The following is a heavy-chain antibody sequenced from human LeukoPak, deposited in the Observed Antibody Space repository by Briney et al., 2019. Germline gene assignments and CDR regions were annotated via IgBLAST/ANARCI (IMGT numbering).Heavy chain of an antibody. CDR2: IIPIFGTV. Sequence: SVKVSCKASVGTFSSYAISWVRQAPGQGLEWMGGIIPIFGTVKYAQKFQGRVTITTDESTNTAYMELSSLRSEDTAVYYCARGRGTRVIGYYYYYYMDVWGKGTTVTVSS. V-gene: IGHV1-69*05. CDR1: VGTFSSYA. D-gene: IGHD3-16*02. J-gene: IGHJ6*03. CDR3: ARGRGTRVIGYYYYYYMDV.